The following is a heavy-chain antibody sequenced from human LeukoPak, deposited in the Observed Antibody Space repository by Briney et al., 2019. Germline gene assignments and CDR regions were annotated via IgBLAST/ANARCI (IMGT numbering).Heavy chain of an antibody. V-gene: IGHV1-69*13. CDR3: ARAQILYYYDSSGYYEYRDYYHYGMDV. J-gene: IGHJ6*02. D-gene: IGHD3-22*01. Sequence: GASVKVSCKASGGTFSSYAISWVRQAPGQGLEWMGGIIPIFGTANYAQKSQGRVTITADESTSTAYMELSSLRSEDTAVYYCARAQILYYYDSSGYYEYRDYYHYGMDVWGQGTTVTVSS. CDR1: GGTFSSYA. CDR2: IIPIFGTA.